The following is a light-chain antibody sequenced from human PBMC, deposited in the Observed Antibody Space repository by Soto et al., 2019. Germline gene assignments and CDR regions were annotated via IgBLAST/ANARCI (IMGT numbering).Light chain of an antibody. J-gene: IGKJ1*01. Sequence: EIVLTQSPATLSLSPGERATPSCRASQSVSSYLAWYQQKPGQAPRLLIYDASNRATGIPARFSGSGSGTDFTLTISSLEPEDFAVYYCQQRSLFGQGTKV. CDR2: DAS. CDR1: QSVSSY. CDR3: QQRSL. V-gene: IGKV3-11*01.